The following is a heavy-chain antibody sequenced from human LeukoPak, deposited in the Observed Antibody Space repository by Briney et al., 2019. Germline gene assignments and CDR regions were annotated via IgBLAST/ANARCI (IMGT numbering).Heavy chain of an antibody. V-gene: IGHV3-74*01. CDR2: IEGDGSGT. J-gene: IGHJ4*02. CDR1: GFTFSTYR. D-gene: IGHD3-9*01. Sequence: RGSLRLSCAASGFTFSTYRMHWVRQAPGKGLLWVSRIEGDGSGTIYADSVKGRFTISRDNAKSTLYLQMNSLRDEDTAVYYCVTGLDSRGNSWGQGTLVTVSS. CDR3: VTGLDSRGNS.